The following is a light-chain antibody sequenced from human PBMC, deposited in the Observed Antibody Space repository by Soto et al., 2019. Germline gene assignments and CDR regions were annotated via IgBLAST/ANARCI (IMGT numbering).Light chain of an antibody. V-gene: IGLV2-14*01. J-gene: IGLJ1*01. CDR3: ISFTTRATYV. CDR2: DVS. Sequence: QSVLTKPASVSGSAGQSITISCHGTSSDVGNYDYVSWYQQHPGKVPKLMIYDVSNRPSGVSNRFSGSKSGNTASLTISGLQAEDEADYYCISFTTRATYVFGTGTKAPS. CDR1: SSDVGNYDY.